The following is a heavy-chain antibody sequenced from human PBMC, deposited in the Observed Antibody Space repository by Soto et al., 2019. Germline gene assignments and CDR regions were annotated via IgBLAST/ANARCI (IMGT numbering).Heavy chain of an antibody. CDR3: ARSGGGGDCSLDY. J-gene: IGHJ4*02. D-gene: IGHD2-21*02. CDR2: INPSVIST. Sequence: QVQVVQSGAEVKKPGASVKVSCKASGYTFTSHYMHWVRQAPGQGLEWMGIINPSVISTTYAQKYQGRVTIRRDTSTRTVYMELSSLRSEDPAVYYCARSGGGGDCSLDYWGQGTMVTVSS. CDR1: GYTFTSHY. V-gene: IGHV1-46*01.